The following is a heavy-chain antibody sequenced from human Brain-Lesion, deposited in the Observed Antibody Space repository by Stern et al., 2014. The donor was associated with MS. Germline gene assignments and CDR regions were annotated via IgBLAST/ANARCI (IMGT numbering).Heavy chain of an antibody. CDR3: ATYYYDSTGCNDF. D-gene: IGHD3-22*01. J-gene: IGHJ4*02. V-gene: IGHV1-2*04. Sequence: QVQLVQSGAEVKKPGASVKVSCKASGYTFTGYYMHWVRQAPGQGLEWMGWINPKSGGTNYAQKFQGWVTMTRDTSINTAYMELSRLRSDDTAVYYCATYYYDSTGCNDFWGQGTLVTVSS. CDR1: GYTFTGYY. CDR2: INPKSGGT.